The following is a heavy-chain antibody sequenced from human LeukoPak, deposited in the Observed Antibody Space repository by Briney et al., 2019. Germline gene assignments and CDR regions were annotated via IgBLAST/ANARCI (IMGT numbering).Heavy chain of an antibody. CDR2: IIPIFGTA. Sequence: ASVKVSCKASGGTFSSYAISWVRQAPGQGLEWMGGIIPIFGTANYAQKFQGRVTITADESTSTAYMELSSLRSEDTAVYYCAIEFSAPNWFDPWGQGTLVTVSS. CDR3: AIEFSAPNWFDP. V-gene: IGHV1-69*13. D-gene: IGHD2-15*01. J-gene: IGHJ5*02. CDR1: GGTFSSYA.